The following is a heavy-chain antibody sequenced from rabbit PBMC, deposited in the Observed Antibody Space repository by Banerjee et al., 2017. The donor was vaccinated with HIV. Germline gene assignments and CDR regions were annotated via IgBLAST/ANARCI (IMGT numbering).Heavy chain of an antibody. CDR2: VSTNSGNT. V-gene: IGHV1S39*01. CDR3: ARGPDYGDYYFNL. J-gene: IGHJ4*01. CDR1: GFDFSSYG. Sequence: QEQLVESGGGLVQPGGSLKLSCKASGFDFSSYGVSWVRQAPGKGLEWIGCVSTNSGNTWSASWAKGRFTISKTSSTTVTLQMTSLTGADTATYFCARGPDYGDYYFNLWGPGTLVT. D-gene: IGHD2-1*01.